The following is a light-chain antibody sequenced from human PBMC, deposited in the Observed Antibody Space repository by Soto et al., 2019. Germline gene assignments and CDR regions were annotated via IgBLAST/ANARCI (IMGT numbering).Light chain of an antibody. Sequence: EIVMTQSPGTLSLSPGETATLSFGASQSVSSNYVAWFHQKPGQAPRLLIYGASSRATGVPDRFSASGSGTDFTLTISRLEPEDFAVYYCQQYGRSPFTFGPGTKVDIK. J-gene: IGKJ3*01. CDR2: GAS. CDR3: QQYGRSPFT. V-gene: IGKV3-20*01. CDR1: QSVSSNY.